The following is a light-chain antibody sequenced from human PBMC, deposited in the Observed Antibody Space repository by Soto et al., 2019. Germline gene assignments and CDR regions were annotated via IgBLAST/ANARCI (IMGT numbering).Light chain of an antibody. Sequence: LTQPASVSGSPGQSITISCTGTSSDVGGYNYVSWYQQHPGKAPKFMIYGVSNRPSGVSNRFSGSKSGNTASLTISGLQAEDEADYYCCSYTTSNTRQIVFGTGTKVTVL. CDR1: SSDVGGYNY. J-gene: IGLJ1*01. CDR3: CSYTTSNTRQIV. CDR2: GVS. V-gene: IGLV2-14*01.